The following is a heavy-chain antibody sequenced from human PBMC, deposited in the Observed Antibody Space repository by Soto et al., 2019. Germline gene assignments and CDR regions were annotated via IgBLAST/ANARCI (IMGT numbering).Heavy chain of an antibody. CDR1: GFTFSSYG. V-gene: IGHV3-30*18. Sequence: PGGSLRLSCAASGFTFSSYGMHWVRQAPGKGLEWVALVSFDGNSKYHADSVKGRFTISRDNSKNTLYLQMNSLRAEDTAVYYCAKDLTYYDSSGYYLFDDWGQGTLVTVSS. CDR3: AKDLTYYDSSGYYLFDD. J-gene: IGHJ4*02. CDR2: VSFDGNSK. D-gene: IGHD3-22*01.